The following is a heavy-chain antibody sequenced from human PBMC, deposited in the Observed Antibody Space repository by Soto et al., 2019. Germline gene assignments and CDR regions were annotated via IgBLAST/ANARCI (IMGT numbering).Heavy chain of an antibody. D-gene: IGHD2-2*01. CDR1: GYTFTSYA. Sequence: QVQLVQSGAEVKKPGASVKVSCKASGYTFTSYAMHWVRQAPGQGLEWMGWINAGNGNTKYSQKFQGRVTITRDTSASTAYMELSSLRSEDTAVYYCARGDAVPAVMDVWGQGTTVTVSS. V-gene: IGHV1-3*01. CDR3: ARGDAVPAVMDV. J-gene: IGHJ6*02. CDR2: INAGNGNT.